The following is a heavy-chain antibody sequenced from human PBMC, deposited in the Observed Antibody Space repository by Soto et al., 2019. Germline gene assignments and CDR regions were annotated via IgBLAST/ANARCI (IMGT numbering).Heavy chain of an antibody. CDR2: IYYSGST. Sequence: PSETLSLTCTVSGGSISSGGYYWSCIRQHPGKGLEWIGYIYYSGSTYYNPSLKSRVTISMDTSKNQFSLKLTSVTAADTALYYCARRRCLGDKKSDSSGWWFDPWGQGTLVTVSS. CDR1: GGSISSGGYY. D-gene: IGHD2-21*01. V-gene: IGHV4-31*03. CDR3: ARRRCLGDKKSDSSGWWFDP. J-gene: IGHJ5*02.